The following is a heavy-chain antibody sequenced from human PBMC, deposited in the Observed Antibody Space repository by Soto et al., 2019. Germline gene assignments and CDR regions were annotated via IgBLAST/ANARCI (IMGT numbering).Heavy chain of an antibody. CDR3: ARTGSSSWYLFDP. D-gene: IGHD6-13*01. CDR1: GDSFTSYA. J-gene: IGHJ5*02. Sequence: GTSVKLSCKACGDSFTSYAMHWVRQAPGQRLEWMGWINAGNGNTKYSQKFQGRVTITRDTSASTAYMELSSLRSEDTAVYYCARTGSSSWYLFDPWGQGTLVTVSS. V-gene: IGHV1-3*01. CDR2: INAGNGNT.